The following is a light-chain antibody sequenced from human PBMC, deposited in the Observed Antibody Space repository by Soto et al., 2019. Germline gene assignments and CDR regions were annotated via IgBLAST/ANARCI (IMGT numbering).Light chain of an antibody. CDR3: QQYSTYSWT. CDR2: AAS. CDR1: QSISTY. Sequence: DIQMTQSPSSLSASVGDRVTITCRASQSISTYLHWYQQKPGKAPNLLIYAASTLQSGVPSRFSGSGSGTDFTLTISSLQPEDFATYYCQQYSTYSWTFGQGTKVDIK. J-gene: IGKJ1*01. V-gene: IGKV1-39*01.